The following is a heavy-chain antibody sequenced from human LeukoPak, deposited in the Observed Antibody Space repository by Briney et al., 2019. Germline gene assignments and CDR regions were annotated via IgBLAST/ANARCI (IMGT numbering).Heavy chain of an antibody. D-gene: IGHD2-2*01. CDR3: ARHGSTSWEVGY. J-gene: IGHJ4*02. CDR2: IYYSGST. CDR1: GGPISSYY. Sequence: SETLSLTCTVSGGPISSYYWSWVRQPPGKGLEWIGYIYYSGSTNYNPSLKSRVTISVDTSKNQFSLKLNSVTAADTAVYYCARHGSTSWEVGYWGQGTLVTVSS. V-gene: IGHV4-59*08.